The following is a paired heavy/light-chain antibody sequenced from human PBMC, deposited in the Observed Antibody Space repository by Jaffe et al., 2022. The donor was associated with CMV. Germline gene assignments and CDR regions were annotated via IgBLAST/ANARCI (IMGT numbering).Light chain of an antibody. CDR3: MQALQTPFT. Sequence: DIVMTQSPLSLPVTPGEPASISCRSSQSLLHSNGYNYLDWYLQKPGKSPQLLIYLGSNRASGVPDRFSGSGSGTDFTLKISRVEAEDVGVYYCMQALQTPFTFGPGTKVDIK. CDR1: QSLLHSNGYNY. CDR2: LGS. V-gene: IGKV2-28*01. J-gene: IGKJ3*01.
Heavy chain of an antibody. V-gene: IGHV1-18*01. CDR3: ARPREGGATTAYYFDY. D-gene: IGHD1-26*01. Sequence: QVQLVQSGAEVKKPGASVKVSCKASGYTFTSYGISWVRQAPGQGLEWMGWISAYNGNTNYAQKLQGRVTMTTDTSTSTAYMELRSLRSDDTAVYYCARPREGGATTAYYFDYWGQGTLVTVSS. CDR1: GYTFTSYG. J-gene: IGHJ4*02. CDR2: ISAYNGNT.